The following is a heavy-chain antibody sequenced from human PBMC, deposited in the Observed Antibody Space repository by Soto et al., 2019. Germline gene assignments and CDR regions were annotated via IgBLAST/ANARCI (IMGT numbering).Heavy chain of an antibody. CDR3: ARDGVGDYIWGSYRYYYYYYMDV. Sequence: QVQLVESGGGVVQPGRSLRLSCAASGFTFSSYGMHWVRQAPAKGLEWVAVIWYDGSNKYYADSVKGRFTISRDNSKNTLYLQMNSRRAEDTAVYYCARDGVGDYIWGSYRYYYYYYMDVWGKGTTVTVSS. D-gene: IGHD3-16*02. CDR1: GFTFSSYG. V-gene: IGHV3-33*01. CDR2: IWYDGSNK. J-gene: IGHJ6*03.